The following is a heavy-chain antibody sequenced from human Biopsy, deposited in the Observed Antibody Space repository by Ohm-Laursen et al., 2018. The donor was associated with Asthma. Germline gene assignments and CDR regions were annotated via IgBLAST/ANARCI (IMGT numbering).Heavy chain of an antibody. CDR1: GFTFSNAW. V-gene: IGHV3-15*01. D-gene: IGHD5-12*01. Sequence: LSLTCAASGFTFSNAWMSWVRQAPGKGLEWVGRIKSKTDGGTTDYAAPVKGRFTISRDDSKNTLYLQMNSLKTEDTAVYYCTTTMVAAIVATISAAFDYWGQGTLVTVSS. J-gene: IGHJ4*02. CDR2: IKSKTDGGTT. CDR3: TTTMVAAIVATISAAFDY.